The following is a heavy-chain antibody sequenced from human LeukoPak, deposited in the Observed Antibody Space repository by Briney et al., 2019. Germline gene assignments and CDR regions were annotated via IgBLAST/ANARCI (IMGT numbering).Heavy chain of an antibody. CDR2: INPNSGGT. V-gene: IGHV1-2*02. D-gene: IGHD4-23*01. J-gene: IGHJ3*02. Sequence: ASVKVSCKASGYTFTSYAMNWVRQAPGQGLEWMGWINPNSGGTNYAQKFQGRVTMTRDTSISTAYMELSRLRSDDTAVYYCARGTTVVTDDAFDIWGQGTMVTVSP. CDR1: GYTFTSYA. CDR3: ARGTTVVTDDAFDI.